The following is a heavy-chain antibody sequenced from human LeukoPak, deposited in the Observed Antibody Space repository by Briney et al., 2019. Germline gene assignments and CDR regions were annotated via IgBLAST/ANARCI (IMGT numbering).Heavy chain of an antibody. CDR1: GFTFSSYW. V-gene: IGHV3-74*01. J-gene: IGHJ6*03. D-gene: IGHD6-13*01. CDR3: AQQSGLYYYYYMDV. CDR2: INSDGSST. Sequence: GGSLRLSCAASGFTFSSYWMHWFRQAPGKGLVWVSRINSDGSSTSYADSVKGRFTISRDNAKNTLYLQMNSLRAEDTAVYYCAQQSGLYYYYYMDVWGKGTTVTVSS.